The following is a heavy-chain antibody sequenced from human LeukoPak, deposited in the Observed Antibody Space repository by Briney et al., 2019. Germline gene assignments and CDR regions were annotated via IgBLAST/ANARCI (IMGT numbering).Heavy chain of an antibody. CDR1: GFTFSSYG. J-gene: IGHJ4*02. V-gene: IGHV3-23*01. D-gene: IGHD3-22*01. CDR2: ISGSGGST. CDR3: AKMGVVVVSYFDY. Sequence: PPGGSLRLSCAASGFTFSSYGMSWVRQAPGKGLEWVSAISGSGGSTYYADSVKGRFTISRDNFKNTLYLQMNSLRAEDTAVYYCAKMGVVVVSYFDYWGQGTLVTVSS.